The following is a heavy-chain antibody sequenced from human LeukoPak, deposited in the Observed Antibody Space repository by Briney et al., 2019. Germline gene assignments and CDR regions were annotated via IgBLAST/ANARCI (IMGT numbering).Heavy chain of an antibody. Sequence: PSETLSLTCAVSGGSISSGGYSWSWIRQPPGKGLEWIGYIYRSGSTYYNPSLKSRVTISVDRSKNQFSLKLSSVTAADTAVYYCARADIRSGYYPAHFDYWGQGTLVTVSS. V-gene: IGHV4-30-2*01. CDR2: IYRSGST. CDR3: ARADIRSGYYPAHFDY. D-gene: IGHD3-22*01. CDR1: GGSISSGGYS. J-gene: IGHJ4*02.